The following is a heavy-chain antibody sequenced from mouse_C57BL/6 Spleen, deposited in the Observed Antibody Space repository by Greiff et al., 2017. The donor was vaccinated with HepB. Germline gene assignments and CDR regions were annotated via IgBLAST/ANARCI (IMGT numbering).Heavy chain of an antibody. CDR1: GYTFTSYW. CDR3: ARRVGDY. J-gene: IGHJ2*01. D-gene: IGHD1-1*02. V-gene: IGHV1-50*01. Sequence: QVQLQQPGAELVKPGASVKLSCKASGYTFTSYWMQWVKQRPGQGLEWIGEIDPSDSYTNYNQKFKGKATLTVDTSSSTAYMQLSSLTSEDAAVYYCARRVGDYGGQGTTLTVSS. CDR2: IDPSDSYT.